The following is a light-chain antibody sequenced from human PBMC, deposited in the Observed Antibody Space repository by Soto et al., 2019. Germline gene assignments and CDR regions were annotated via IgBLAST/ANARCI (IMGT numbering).Light chain of an antibody. CDR1: KLGDKY. CDR3: QAWDSNTVI. V-gene: IGLV3-1*01. J-gene: IGLJ2*01. CDR2: QDI. Sequence: SYELTQPPSVSVSPGQTASITCSGDKLGDKYVCWYQQKPGQSPVLVIYQDIKRPSGIPERFSGSNSGNTATLTISGTQAMDEADYYCQAWDSNTVIFGGRTKVTVL.